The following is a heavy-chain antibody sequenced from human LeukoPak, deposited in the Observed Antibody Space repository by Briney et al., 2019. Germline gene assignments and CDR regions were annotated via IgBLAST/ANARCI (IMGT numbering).Heavy chain of an antibody. CDR2: ISSNGGST. CDR3: ARYNSGFDY. CDR1: GFTFSSYA. J-gene: IGHJ4*02. D-gene: IGHD3-22*01. Sequence: PGGSLRLFCAASGFTFSSYAMHWVRQAPGKGLEYVSAISSNGGSTYYANSVKGRFTISRDNAGNSLYLQMNSLRAEDTAVYYCARYNSGFDYWGQGALVTVSS. V-gene: IGHV3-64*01.